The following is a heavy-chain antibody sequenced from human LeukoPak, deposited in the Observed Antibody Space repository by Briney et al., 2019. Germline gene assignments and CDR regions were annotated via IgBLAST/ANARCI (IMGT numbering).Heavy chain of an antibody. Sequence: GEPLKISCKGFGYLFANYWIGGVRQMPGKGLEWMGVMYAGGSDSRYRPSFEGQVTMSVDASINTAYLQWSSLKASDTAIYFCARRQAVTGAPFDYWGQGILVTVSS. CDR3: ARRQAVTGAPFDY. D-gene: IGHD4-17*01. CDR2: MYAGGSDS. V-gene: IGHV5-51*01. J-gene: IGHJ4*02. CDR1: GYLFANYW.